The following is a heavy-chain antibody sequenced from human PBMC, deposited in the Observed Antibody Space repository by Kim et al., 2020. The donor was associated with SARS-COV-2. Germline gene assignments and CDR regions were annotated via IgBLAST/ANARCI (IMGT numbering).Heavy chain of an antibody. J-gene: IGHJ4*02. D-gene: IGHD3-9*01. CDR3: ARTPRYFDWFYFDY. CDR2: IYYSGST. V-gene: IGHV4-59*01. Sequence: SETLSLTCTVSGGSISSYYWSWIRQPPGKGLEWIGYIYYSGSTNYNPSLKSRVTISVDTSKNQFSLKLSSVTAADTAVYYCARTPRYFDWFYFDYWGQGTLVTVSS. CDR1: GGSISSYY.